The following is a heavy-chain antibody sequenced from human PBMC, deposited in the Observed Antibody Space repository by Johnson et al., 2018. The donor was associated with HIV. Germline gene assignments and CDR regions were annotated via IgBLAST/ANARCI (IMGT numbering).Heavy chain of an antibody. CDR1: GFTFSSYA. Sequence: EVQLVESGGGVVQPGRSLRLSCAASGFTFSSYAMHWVRQAPGKGLEWVSGISWDSGTIAYADSVKGRFTISRDNANNSLYLQMNSLRAEDTALYYCARYRTLTAYDAFDIWGQGTLVTVSS. CDR3: ARYRTLTAYDAFDI. CDR2: ISWDSGTI. J-gene: IGHJ3*02. V-gene: IGHV3-9*01. D-gene: IGHD2-21*02.